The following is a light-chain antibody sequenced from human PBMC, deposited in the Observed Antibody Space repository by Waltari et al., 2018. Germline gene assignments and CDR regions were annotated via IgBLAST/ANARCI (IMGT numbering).Light chain of an antibody. J-gene: IGLJ3*02. Sequence: QSALTQPASVSGSPGQSITISCTGASTDVGDYNYVSWYQQIPGKAPKVIIYDVTKRPSGVFNRLAGSKSGNSASLSISGLQAEDEAHYYCCSYAGRSTWVFGGGTKVTVL. CDR1: STDVGDYNY. CDR2: DVT. CDR3: CSYAGRSTWV. V-gene: IGLV2-14*03.